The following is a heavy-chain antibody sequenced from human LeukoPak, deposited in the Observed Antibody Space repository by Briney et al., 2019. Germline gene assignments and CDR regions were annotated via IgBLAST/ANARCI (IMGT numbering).Heavy chain of an antibody. Sequence: SETLSLTCAVYGGSFSGYYWSWIRQPPGKGLEWIGEINHSGSTNYNPSLKSRVTISVDTSKNQFSLKLSSVTAADTAVYYCARHSSMVRGADPFDYWGQGTLVTVSS. V-gene: IGHV4-34*01. CDR2: INHSGST. J-gene: IGHJ4*02. CDR3: ARHSSMVRGADPFDY. CDR1: GGSFSGYY. D-gene: IGHD3-10*01.